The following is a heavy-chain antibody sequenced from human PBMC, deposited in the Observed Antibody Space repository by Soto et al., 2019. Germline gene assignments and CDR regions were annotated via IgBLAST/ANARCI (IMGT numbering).Heavy chain of an antibody. Sequence: PGGSLRLSCAASGFTFSSYSMNWVRQAPGKGLEWISDLSTSSGYTYYANSVKGRFTISRDTTRNSLYLQMNNLRADDTAIYYCVRDSAYSFDYWGQGTLVTVSS. CDR3: VRDSAYSFDY. J-gene: IGHJ4*02. CDR2: LSTSSGYT. CDR1: GFTFSSYS. V-gene: IGHV3-21*05. D-gene: IGHD2-21*01.